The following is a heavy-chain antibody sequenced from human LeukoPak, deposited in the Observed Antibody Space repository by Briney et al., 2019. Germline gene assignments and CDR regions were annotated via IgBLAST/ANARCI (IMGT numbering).Heavy chain of an antibody. V-gene: IGHV3-23*01. CDR3: ARDKDDYGDYVWANWFDP. D-gene: IGHD4-17*01. Sequence: PGGSLTLSCAGSGFSFSTYSMNWVRQAPGKGLEWVSGITGSGANTYYADSVKGRFTISRDNAKNSLYLQMNSLRAEDTAVYYCARDKDDYGDYVWANWFDPWGQGTLVTVSS. CDR2: ITGSGANT. CDR1: GFSFSTYS. J-gene: IGHJ5*02.